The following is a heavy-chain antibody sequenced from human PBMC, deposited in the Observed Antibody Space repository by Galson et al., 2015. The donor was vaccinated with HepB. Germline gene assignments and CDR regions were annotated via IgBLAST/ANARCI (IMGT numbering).Heavy chain of an antibody. D-gene: IGHD3-22*01. CDR2: ISGSGGSR. V-gene: IGHV3-23*01. CDR3: AKSDRDSYYYDSSGYYSFGEGFDY. CDR1: GFTFSNYA. J-gene: IGHJ4*02. Sequence: SLRLSCAASGFTFSNYAMSWVRQAPGKGLEWLSSISGSGGSRYYADSVKGRFTISRDNSKNTLYLQLNSLRAEDTAVYYCAKSDRDSYYYDSSGYYSFGEGFDYWGQGTLVTVSS.